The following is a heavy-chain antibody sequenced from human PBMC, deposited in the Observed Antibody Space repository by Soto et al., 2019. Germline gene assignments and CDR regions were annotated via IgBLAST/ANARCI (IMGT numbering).Heavy chain of an antibody. CDR1: GYTFTGYG. CDR2: ISAYNGNT. D-gene: IGHD3-9*01. CDR3: ARDGFYDILPGYGRLDP. V-gene: IGHV1-18*01. J-gene: IGHJ5*02. Sequence: ASVKVSCKASGYTFTGYGISWVRQAPGQGLEWMGWISAYNGNTNYAQKLQGRVTMTTDTSTSTAYMELRSLRSDDTAVYYCARDGFYDILPGYGRLDPWGQGTLVTVSS.